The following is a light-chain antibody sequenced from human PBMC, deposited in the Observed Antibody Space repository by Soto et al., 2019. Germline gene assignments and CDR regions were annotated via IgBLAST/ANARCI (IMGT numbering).Light chain of an antibody. CDR1: SSNIGGYNV. CDR2: EGI. V-gene: IGLV2-23*01. J-gene: IGLJ1*01. Sequence: SALAHPASVSWAPGQSSSISCNGTSSNIGGYNVVSWYQQHPGKAPKVIVYEGIKRPSGVSDRFSGSTSGSTASLTISGLQAEDEAEYYCCSYVGATTYVFGSGTKVTVL. CDR3: CSYVGATTYV.